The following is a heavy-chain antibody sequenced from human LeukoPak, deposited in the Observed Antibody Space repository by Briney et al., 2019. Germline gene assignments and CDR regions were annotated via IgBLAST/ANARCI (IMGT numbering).Heavy chain of an antibody. D-gene: IGHD2/OR15-2a*01. Sequence: SETLSLTCTVSGGSISSYYWSWIRQPAGQGLEWIGRIYSSGSTNYNPSFVSRVTMSVDTSKNQFSLRLSSVTAADTAVYYCARSPVVIYNYFDYWGQGTLVTVSS. CDR3: ARSPVVIYNYFDY. CDR1: GGSISSYY. CDR2: IYSSGST. V-gene: IGHV4-4*07. J-gene: IGHJ4*02.